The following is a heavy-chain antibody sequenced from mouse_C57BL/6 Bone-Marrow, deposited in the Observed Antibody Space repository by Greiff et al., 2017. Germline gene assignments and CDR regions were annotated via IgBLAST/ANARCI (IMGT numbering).Heavy chain of an antibody. CDR2: ISSGSSTI. V-gene: IGHV5-17*01. CDR3: ARMGGNNYYAMDY. J-gene: IGHJ4*01. CDR1: GFTFSDYG. Sequence: EVNLVESGGGLVKPGGSLKLSCAASGFTFSDYGMHWVRQAPEKGLEWVAYISSGSSTIYYADTVKGRFTISRDNAKNTLFLQMTSLRSEDTAMYYCARMGGNNYYAMDYWGQGTSVTVSS. D-gene: IGHD1-1*02.